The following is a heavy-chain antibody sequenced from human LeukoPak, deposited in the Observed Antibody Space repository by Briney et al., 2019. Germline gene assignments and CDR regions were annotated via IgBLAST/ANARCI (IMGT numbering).Heavy chain of an antibody. CDR2: IYGGGNT. J-gene: IGHJ3*02. V-gene: IGHV3-53*01. CDR3: ARDHYGGNSDAFDI. D-gene: IGHD4-23*01. CDR1: GFTVSSNY. Sequence: GGSLTLSCAASGFTVSSNYMSWVRQAPGKGLEWVSVIYGGGNTYYADSVKGRFTISRDSSKNTLYLQMNSLRAEDTAMYYCARDHYGGNSDAFDIWGQGTMVTVSS.